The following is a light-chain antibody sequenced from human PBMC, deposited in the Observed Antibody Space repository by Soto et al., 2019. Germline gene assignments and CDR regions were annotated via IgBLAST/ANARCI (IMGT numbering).Light chain of an antibody. CDR3: QQRSNWPPIT. Sequence: IVFTQSPPTLSFSPGERPTLSCRASQSVSSYLAWYQQKPGQAPRLLIYEASNRATGIPARFSGSGSGTDFTLTISSLEPEDFAVYYCQQRSNWPPITFGQGTRLEIK. V-gene: IGKV3-11*01. J-gene: IGKJ5*01. CDR1: QSVSSY. CDR2: EAS.